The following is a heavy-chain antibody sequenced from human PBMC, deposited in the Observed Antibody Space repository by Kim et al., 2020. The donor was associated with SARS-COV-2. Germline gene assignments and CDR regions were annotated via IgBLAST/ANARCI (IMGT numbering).Heavy chain of an antibody. Sequence: CATKLQGKATMTTATSTSTAYMELRSLRSDDTAVYYCARVAAAGNPNFDYWGQGTLVTVSS. J-gene: IGHJ4*02. D-gene: IGHD6-13*01. V-gene: IGHV1-18*01. CDR3: ARVAAAGNPNFDY.